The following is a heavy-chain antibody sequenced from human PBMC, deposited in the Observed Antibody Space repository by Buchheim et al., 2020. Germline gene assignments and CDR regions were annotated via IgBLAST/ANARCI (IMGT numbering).Heavy chain of an antibody. V-gene: IGHV1-46*01. CDR3: ARGPPAYNYEILTGYYNPNFDY. Sequence: QVQLVQSGAEVKKPGASVKVSCKASGYTFTSYYMHWVRQAPGQGLEWMGIINPSGGSTSYAQKFQGRVTMTRDTSTSTVYMELSSLRSEDTAVYYCARGPPAYNYEILTGYYNPNFDYWGQGTL. CDR1: GYTFTSYY. CDR2: INPSGGST. D-gene: IGHD3-9*01. J-gene: IGHJ4*02.